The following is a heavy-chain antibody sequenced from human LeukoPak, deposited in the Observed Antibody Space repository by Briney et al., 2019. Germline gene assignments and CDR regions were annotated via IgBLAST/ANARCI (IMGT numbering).Heavy chain of an antibody. V-gene: IGHV4-59*01. D-gene: IGHD3-22*01. J-gene: IGHJ2*01. CDR1: GDSISSYY. CDR2: IYSSGST. Sequence: SETLSLTCTVSGDSISSYYWSWIRQPPGKGLEWIGYIYSSGSTKYNPSLKSRVTISVNTSKNQFSLKLSSVTAADTAVYYCARARVRSYSYDSSGFYTSDWHFDLWGRGTLVTVSS. CDR3: ARARVRSYSYDSSGFYTSDWHFDL.